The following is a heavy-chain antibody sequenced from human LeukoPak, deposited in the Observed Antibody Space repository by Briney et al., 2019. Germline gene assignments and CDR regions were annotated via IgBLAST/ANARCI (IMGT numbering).Heavy chain of an antibody. V-gene: IGHV4-59*01. CDR1: GGSISSYY. D-gene: IGHD3-3*02. Sequence: SETLSLTCTVSGGSISSYYWSWIRQPPGKGLEWIGYIYYSGSTNYNPSLKSRVTISVDTSKNQFSLKLSSVTAADTAVYYCARASFFKTFDYWGQGTLVTVSS. J-gene: IGHJ4*02. CDR3: ARASFFKTFDY. CDR2: IYYSGST.